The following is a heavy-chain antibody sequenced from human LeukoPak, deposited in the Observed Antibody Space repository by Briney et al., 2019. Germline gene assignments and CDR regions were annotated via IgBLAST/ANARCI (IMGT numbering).Heavy chain of an antibody. CDR1: GFTVSSNY. Sequence: GGSLRLSCAASGFTVSSNYITRVRRAPGKGLEWVSVIYSSGITYYADSVKGRFTISRDNSKNTLYLQMNSLRAEDTAFYYCARGHNSRAGVTDCCPLDFWGQGTLVTVSS. V-gene: IGHV3-66*01. D-gene: IGHD2-21*02. J-gene: IGHJ4*02. CDR3: ARGHNSRAGVTDCCPLDF. CDR2: IYSSGIT.